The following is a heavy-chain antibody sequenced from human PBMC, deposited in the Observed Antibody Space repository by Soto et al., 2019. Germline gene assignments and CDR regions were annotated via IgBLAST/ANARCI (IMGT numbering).Heavy chain of an antibody. J-gene: IGHJ5*02. CDR1: GGAVSSGTYY. CDR3: TRGPPRVQWFAP. V-gene: IGHV4-61*01. CDR2: IYFTGST. Sequence: PSETLSLTCTVSGGAVSSGTYYWSWVRQPPGKGLEWIGHIYFTGSTNYNPSLKSRVTMSLDTSRNQFSLKLSSVTAADTAVYYFTRGPPRVQWFAPRGMGTRVTVSS.